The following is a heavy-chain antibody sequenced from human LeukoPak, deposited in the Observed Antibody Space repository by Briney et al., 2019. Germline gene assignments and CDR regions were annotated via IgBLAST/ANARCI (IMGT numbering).Heavy chain of an antibody. Sequence: GESLKISRKGSGYSFTSYWIGWVRQMPGKGLEWMGIIYPGDSDTRYSPSFQGQVTISADKSISTTYLQWSSLKASETAMYYCARRYDFWSGSYAVNWFDPWGQGTLVTVSS. V-gene: IGHV5-51*01. CDR3: ARRYDFWSGSYAVNWFDP. CDR2: IYPGDSDT. J-gene: IGHJ5*02. CDR1: GYSFTSYW. D-gene: IGHD3-3*01.